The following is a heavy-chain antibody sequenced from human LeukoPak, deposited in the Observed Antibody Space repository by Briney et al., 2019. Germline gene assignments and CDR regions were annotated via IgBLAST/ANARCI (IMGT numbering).Heavy chain of an antibody. V-gene: IGHV3-48*04. Sequence: PGGSLRLSCAASGFTFSSYGMHWVRQAPGKGLEWVSYISSSSSTIYYADSVKGRFTISRDNAKNSLYLQMNSQRAEDTAVYYCARDTGPYYDILTAPDYWGQGTLVTVSS. CDR3: ARDTGPYYDILTAPDY. CDR2: ISSSSSTI. CDR1: GFTFSSYG. D-gene: IGHD3-9*01. J-gene: IGHJ4*02.